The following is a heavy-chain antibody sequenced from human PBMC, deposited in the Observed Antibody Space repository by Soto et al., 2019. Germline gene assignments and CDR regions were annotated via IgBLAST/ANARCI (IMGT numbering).Heavy chain of an antibody. CDR3: AHAYGGRSLY. D-gene: IGHD1-26*01. J-gene: IGHJ4*02. CDR2: IYWDDSK. CDR1: GFSLTTDRVG. Sequence: QITLKESGPTLVKPTQTLTLTCTFSGFSLTTDRVGVGWIRQPPGEALEWLAVIYWDDSKTYRPSRESRLTLPKDTSKNQVALTLPNMDSLDTTTYYCAHAYGGRSLYWGQGTLVPVSS. V-gene: IGHV2-5*02.